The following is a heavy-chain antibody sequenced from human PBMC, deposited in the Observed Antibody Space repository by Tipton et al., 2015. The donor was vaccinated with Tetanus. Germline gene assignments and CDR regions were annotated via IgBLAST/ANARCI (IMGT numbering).Heavy chain of an antibody. CDR1: GGSISSGGYY. J-gene: IGHJ4*02. CDR2: IYYSGST. CDR3: ARVRDGYFED. Sequence: TLSLTCTVSGGSISSGGYYWSWIRQHPGKGLEWIGYIYYSGSTYYNPSLKSRVTISVDTSKNQFSLKLSSVTAADTVVYYCARVRDGYFEDWGQGTLVTVSS. V-gene: IGHV4-31*03. D-gene: IGHD5-24*01.